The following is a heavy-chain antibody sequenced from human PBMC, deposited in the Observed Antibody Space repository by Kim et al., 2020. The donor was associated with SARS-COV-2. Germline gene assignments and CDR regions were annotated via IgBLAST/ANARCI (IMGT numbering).Heavy chain of an antibody. V-gene: IGHV3-23*01. CDR1: GFTFSNYA. CDR3: AKDPYYDFWSGYYFDY. Sequence: GGSLRLSCAASGFTFSNYAMSWVRQAPGKGLEWVSAVSGSGGRTYYADSVKGRFTISRDNSKNTLYLQMNSLRAEDTAVYNCAKDPYYDFWSGYYFDYWGQGTLVTVSS. J-gene: IGHJ4*02. CDR2: VSGSGGRT. D-gene: IGHD3-3*01.